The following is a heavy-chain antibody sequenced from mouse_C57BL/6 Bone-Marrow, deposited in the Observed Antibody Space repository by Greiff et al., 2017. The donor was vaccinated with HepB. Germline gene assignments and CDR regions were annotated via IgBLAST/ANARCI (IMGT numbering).Heavy chain of an antibody. CDR3: ATTNWAPFDY. J-gene: IGHJ2*01. CDR2: INPSSGYT. Sequence: VQGVESGAELAKPGASVKLSCKASGYTFTSYWMHWVKQRPGQGLEWIGYINPSSGYTKYNQKFKDKATLTADKSSSTAYMQLSSLTYEDSAVYYCATTNWAPFDYWGQGTTLTVSS. V-gene: IGHV1-7*01. D-gene: IGHD4-1*01. CDR1: GYTFTSYW.